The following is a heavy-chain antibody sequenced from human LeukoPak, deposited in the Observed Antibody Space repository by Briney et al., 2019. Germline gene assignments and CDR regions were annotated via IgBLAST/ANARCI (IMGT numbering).Heavy chain of an antibody. Sequence: HPGRSLRLSCAASGFTFSSYGMHWVRQAPGRGLEWVAVISYDGSNKYYADSVKGRFTISRDNSKNTLYLQINSLRPEDTAVYCAKVVRWLDPDFDYWGQGTLVTVSS. CDR1: GFTFSSYG. D-gene: IGHD6-19*01. CDR3: KVVRWLDPDFDY. J-gene: IGHJ4*02. CDR2: ISYDGSNK. V-gene: IGHV3-30*18.